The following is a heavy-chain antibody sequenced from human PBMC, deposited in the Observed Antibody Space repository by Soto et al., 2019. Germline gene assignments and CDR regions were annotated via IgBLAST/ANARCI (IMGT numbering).Heavy chain of an antibody. Sequence: GGSLRLSCAASGFTFSSYEMNWVRQAPGKGLEWVSYISSSGSTIYYADSVKGRFTISRDNAKNSLYLQMNSLRAEDTAVYYCARDGGIVGATGAFDIWGQGTMVTVSS. J-gene: IGHJ3*02. CDR2: ISSSGSTI. CDR1: GFTFSSYE. D-gene: IGHD1-26*01. V-gene: IGHV3-48*03. CDR3: ARDGGIVGATGAFDI.